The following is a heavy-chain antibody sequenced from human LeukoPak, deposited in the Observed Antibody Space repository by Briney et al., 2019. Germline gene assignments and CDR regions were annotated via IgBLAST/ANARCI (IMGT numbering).Heavy chain of an antibody. CDR1: GGSISSGDYY. CDR3: ARYDIVVVPAAIPVY. Sequence: SETLSLTCIVSGGSISSGDYYWSWIRQPPGKGLEWIGYIYYSGSTYYNPSLKSRVTISVDRSKNQFSLKLSSVTAADTAVYYCARYDIVVVPAAIPVYWGQGTLVTVSS. J-gene: IGHJ4*02. D-gene: IGHD2-2*02. CDR2: IYYSGST. V-gene: IGHV4-30-4*01.